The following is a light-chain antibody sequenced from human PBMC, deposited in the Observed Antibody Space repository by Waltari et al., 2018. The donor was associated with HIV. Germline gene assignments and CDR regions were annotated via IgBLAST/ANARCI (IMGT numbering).Light chain of an antibody. CDR3: GGWDSSLSAYV. CDR2: KNL. Sequence: QSFLTQPPSASGTPGQTVTISCSGSSSTIENVKVHWYQQLPAMTPKLLIYKNLRRPSGVHDRFAASKSGTSASLTIGGRRSADEADYYGGGWDSSLSAYVVGAGTKVAVL. J-gene: IGLJ1*01. V-gene: IGLV1-47*01. CDR1: SSTIENVK.